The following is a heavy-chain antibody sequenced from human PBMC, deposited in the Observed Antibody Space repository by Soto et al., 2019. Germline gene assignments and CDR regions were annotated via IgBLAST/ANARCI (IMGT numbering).Heavy chain of an antibody. Sequence: QVQLVQSGAEVKKPGASVKVSCKASGYTFTSYGISWVRQAPGQGLEWMGWISAYNGNTNYAQKLQGRVTMTTDTSTSTANMELRSLRSDETAVYYCASSLLVGYGLEGERDWGQGTLVTVSS. CDR1: GYTFTSYG. CDR3: ASSLLVGYGLEGERD. J-gene: IGHJ4*02. CDR2: ISAYNGNT. V-gene: IGHV1-18*01. D-gene: IGHD5-18*01.